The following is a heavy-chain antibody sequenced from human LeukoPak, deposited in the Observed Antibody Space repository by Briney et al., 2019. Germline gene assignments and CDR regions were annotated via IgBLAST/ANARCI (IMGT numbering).Heavy chain of an antibody. CDR2: INPSGGST. CDR1: GYTFTTYY. J-gene: IGHJ6*03. CDR3: ATMNYGTVGHYYYYMDV. V-gene: IGHV1-46*01. Sequence: ASVKVSCKASGYTFTTYYMHWVRQAPGEGLEWMGIINPSGGSTSYAQKFQGRVTMTEDTSTDTAYMELSSLRSEDTAVYYCATMNYGTVGHYYYYMDVWGKGTTVTVSS. D-gene: IGHD1-7*01.